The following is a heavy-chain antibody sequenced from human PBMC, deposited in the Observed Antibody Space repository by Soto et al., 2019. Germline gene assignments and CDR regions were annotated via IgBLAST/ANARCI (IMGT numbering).Heavy chain of an antibody. CDR2: INHSGST. Sequence: SETLSLTCAVYGGSFSGYYWSWIRQPPGKGLEWIGEINHSGSTNYNPSLKSRVTISVDTSKNQFSLKLSSVTAADTAVYYCARGRRSSSRANRRAFDMWGQGTMVTVSS. V-gene: IGHV4-34*01. J-gene: IGHJ3*02. D-gene: IGHD6-13*01. CDR1: GGSFSGYY. CDR3: ARGRRSSSRANRRAFDM.